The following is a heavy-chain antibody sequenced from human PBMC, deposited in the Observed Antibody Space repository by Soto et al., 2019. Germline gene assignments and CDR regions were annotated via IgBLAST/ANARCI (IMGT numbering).Heavy chain of an antibody. CDR1: GYTFTSYA. Sequence: QVQLVQSGAEVKKPGASVKVSCKASGYTFTSYAISWVRQAPGQGLEWMGWISAYNGNTNYAQKLQGRVTMTRDTSTSTDYMELRSLRSDDTAVYYCAGHGGYSYEDYFDYWGQGTLVTVSS. CDR2: ISAYNGNT. D-gene: IGHD5-18*01. J-gene: IGHJ4*02. V-gene: IGHV1-18*01. CDR3: AGHGGYSYEDYFDY.